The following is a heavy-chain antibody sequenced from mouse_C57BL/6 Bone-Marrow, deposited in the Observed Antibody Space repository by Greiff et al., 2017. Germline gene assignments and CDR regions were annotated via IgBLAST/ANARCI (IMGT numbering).Heavy chain of an antibody. CDR1: GYTFTDYN. D-gene: IGHD2-3*01. J-gene: IGHJ4*01. Sequence: VQLQQSGPELVKPGASVKIPCKASGYTFTDYNMDWVKQSHGKSLEWIGDINPNNGGTIYNQKFKGKATLTVDKSSSTAYMELRRLTSEDTAVYYCALLSYDGYYVNYAMDYWGQGTSVTVSS. CDR2: INPNNGGT. V-gene: IGHV1-18*01. CDR3: ALLSYDGYYVNYAMDY.